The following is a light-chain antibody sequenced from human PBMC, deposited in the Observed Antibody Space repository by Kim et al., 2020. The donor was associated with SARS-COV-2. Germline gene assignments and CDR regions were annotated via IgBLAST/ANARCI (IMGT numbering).Light chain of an antibody. V-gene: IGLV3-21*04. CDR2: YDS. CDR1: NIGSKS. CDR3: QVWDSSSDHWV. J-gene: IGLJ3*02. Sequence: SYELTQPPSVSVAPGKTARITCGGNNIGSKSVHWYQQKPGQAPVVVIYYDSDRPSGIPERFSGSNSGNTATLTISRAEAGDEADYYCQVWDSSSDHWVFG.